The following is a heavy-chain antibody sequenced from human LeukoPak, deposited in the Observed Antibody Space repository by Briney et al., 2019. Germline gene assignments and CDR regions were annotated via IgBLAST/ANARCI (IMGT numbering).Heavy chain of an antibody. J-gene: IGHJ6*04. Sequence: GGSLRLSCAASGFTFSSYAVHWVRQAPGKGLEWVALISYDGSNKYYADSVKGRFTISRDNAKNSLYLQMNSLRAEDTAVYYCAELGITMIGGVWGKGTTVTISS. CDR2: ISYDGSNK. V-gene: IGHV3-30*04. CDR3: AELGITMIGGV. D-gene: IGHD3-10*02. CDR1: GFTFSSYA.